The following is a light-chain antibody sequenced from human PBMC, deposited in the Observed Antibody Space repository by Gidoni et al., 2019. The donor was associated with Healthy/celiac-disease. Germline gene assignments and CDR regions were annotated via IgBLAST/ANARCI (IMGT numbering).Light chain of an antibody. CDR3: SSYTSSSTSGYV. Sequence: QSALTQPASVSGPPGQSITISCTGTSSDVGGYNYVSWYQQYPGKAPKLMIYDVSNRPSGVSNRFSGSKSGNTASLTISGLQAEDEADYYCSSYTSSSTSGYVFGTGTKVTVL. J-gene: IGLJ1*01. V-gene: IGLV2-14*01. CDR2: DVS. CDR1: SSDVGGYNY.